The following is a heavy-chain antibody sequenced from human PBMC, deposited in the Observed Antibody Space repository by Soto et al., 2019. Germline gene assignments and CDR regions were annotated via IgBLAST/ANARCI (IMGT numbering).Heavy chain of an antibody. J-gene: IGHJ4*02. V-gene: IGHV3-30*09. D-gene: IGHD2-21*01. CDR1: GFNFNRFA. CDR3: ARDPSTPYWRGPEDH. Sequence: QVQMVESGGGLVQPGRSLRLTCTASGFNFNRFAIHWVRQAPGKGLEWVAVISYDGNNEYVAVPLRDRFAISRDNSQNTGFLQKADVRVEDTARYYCARDPSTPYWRGPEDHRGQGALDIVSS. CDR2: ISYDGNNE.